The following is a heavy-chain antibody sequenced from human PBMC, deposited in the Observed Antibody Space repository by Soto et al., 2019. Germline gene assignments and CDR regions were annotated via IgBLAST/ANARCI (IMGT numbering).Heavy chain of an antibody. D-gene: IGHD1-20*01. Sequence: PVGSLRLSCAASGFTFSGSAMHWVRQASGKGLEWVGRIRSKANSYATAYAASVKGRFTISRDDSKNTAYLQMNSLKTEDTAVYYCTRHRVTGTNYYYYGMDVWGQGTTVTVSS. V-gene: IGHV3-73*01. CDR2: IRSKANSYAT. CDR1: GFTFSGSA. J-gene: IGHJ6*02. CDR3: TRHRVTGTNYYYYGMDV.